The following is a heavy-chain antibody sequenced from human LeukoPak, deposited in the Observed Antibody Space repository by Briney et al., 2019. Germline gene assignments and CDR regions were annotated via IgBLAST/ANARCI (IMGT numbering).Heavy chain of an antibody. Sequence: SGGSLRLSCEGSGFTFRNRWAAWVRQAPGKGLEWVASTGQYDHDSYYVDSVRGRFTVSRDNSKNTLYLQMNSLRADDTAVYYCARTSSYRFENWGQGSLVTVSS. D-gene: IGHD2-2*01. J-gene: IGHJ4*02. CDR1: GFTFRNRW. CDR2: TGQYDHDS. V-gene: IGHV3-7*03. CDR3: ARTSSYRFEN.